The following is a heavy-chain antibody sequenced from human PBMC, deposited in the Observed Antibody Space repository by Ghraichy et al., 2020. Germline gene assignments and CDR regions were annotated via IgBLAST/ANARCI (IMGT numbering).Heavy chain of an antibody. V-gene: IGHV4-34*01. CDR1: GGSFSGYY. CDR3: ARGVPAAIGYYYYGMDV. J-gene: IGHJ6*02. D-gene: IGHD2-2*02. Sequence: SETLSLTCAVYGGSFSGYYWSWIRQPPGKGLEWIGEINHSGSTNYNPSLKSRVTISVDTSKNQFSLKLSSVTAADTAVYYCARGVPAAIGYYYYGMDVWGQGTTVNVSS. CDR2: INHSGST.